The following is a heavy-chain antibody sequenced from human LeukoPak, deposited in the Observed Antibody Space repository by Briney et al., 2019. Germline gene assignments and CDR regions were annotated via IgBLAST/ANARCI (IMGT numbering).Heavy chain of an antibody. Sequence: GGSLRLSCVASGFTFTGYGMHWVRQAPGKGLDRVTVISYDGSNKYYADSVKGRFTISRDISKNTLYLQMNSLRAEDTAVYYCAKEEGHCRSTSCSLDSWGQGTLVTVSS. CDR2: ISYDGSNK. D-gene: IGHD2-2*01. CDR3: AKEEGHCRSTSCSLDS. J-gene: IGHJ4*02. V-gene: IGHV3-30*18. CDR1: GFTFTGYG.